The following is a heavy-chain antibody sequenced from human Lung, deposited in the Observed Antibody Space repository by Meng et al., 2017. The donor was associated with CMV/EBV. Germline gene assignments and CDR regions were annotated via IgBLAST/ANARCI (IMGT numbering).Heavy chain of an antibody. Sequence: SXAASGFTLSSYEMNWVRQAPGKGLEWIAYIGDSGRTLYYADSVKGRFTISSDNAENSLYLQMKSLRVEDTALYYCARDPGWDYSNQPHPYYGMDVWGQGTTVXVSS. J-gene: IGHJ6*02. CDR1: GFTLSSYE. V-gene: IGHV3-48*03. CDR3: ARDPGWDYSNQPHPYYGMDV. D-gene: IGHD4-11*01. CDR2: IGDSGRTL.